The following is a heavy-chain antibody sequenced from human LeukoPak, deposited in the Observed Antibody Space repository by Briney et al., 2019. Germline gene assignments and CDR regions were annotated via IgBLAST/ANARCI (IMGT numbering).Heavy chain of an antibody. CDR1: GYTFTSYA. Sequence: ASVKVSCKASGYTFTSYAMNWVRQAPGQGLEWMGIINPSGGSTSYAQKFQGRVTMTRDTSASTVYMELSSLRSEDTAVYYCARDRFSIVVVPAHDDYYYYMDVWGKGTTVTISS. D-gene: IGHD2-2*01. J-gene: IGHJ6*03. V-gene: IGHV1-46*01. CDR3: ARDRFSIVVVPAHDDYYYYMDV. CDR2: INPSGGST.